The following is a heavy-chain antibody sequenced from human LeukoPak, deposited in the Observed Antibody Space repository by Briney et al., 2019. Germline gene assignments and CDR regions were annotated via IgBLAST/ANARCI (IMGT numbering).Heavy chain of an antibody. D-gene: IGHD2-2*01. CDR2: IIPIFGTA. CDR3: ARSPYIVVVPAETYDWFDP. Sequence: SVKVSCKASGGTFSSYAISWVRQAPGQGLEWMGGIIPIFGTANYAQKFQGRVTITADESTSTAYMELSSLRSEDTAVYYCARSPYIVVVPAETYDWFDPWGQGTLVTVSS. V-gene: IGHV1-69*01. CDR1: GGTFSSYA. J-gene: IGHJ5*02.